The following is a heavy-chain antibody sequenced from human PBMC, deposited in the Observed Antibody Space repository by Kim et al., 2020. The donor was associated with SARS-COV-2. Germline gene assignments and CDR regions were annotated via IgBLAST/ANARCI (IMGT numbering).Heavy chain of an antibody. D-gene: IGHD1-26*01. CDR3: AGSFSGSYFFPFDY. V-gene: IGHV3-30*04. J-gene: IGHJ4*02. CDR1: GFTFSSYA. CDR2: ISYDGSNK. Sequence: GGSLRLSCAASGFTFSSYAMHWVRQAPGKGLEWVAVISYDGSNKYYADSVKGRFTISRDNSKNTLYLQMNSLRAEDTAVYYCAGSFSGSYFFPFDYWGQGTLVTVSS.